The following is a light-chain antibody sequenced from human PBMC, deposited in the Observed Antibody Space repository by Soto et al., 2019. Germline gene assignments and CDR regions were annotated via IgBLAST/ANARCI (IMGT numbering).Light chain of an antibody. CDR3: ISYALTAYV. CDR1: SSDVGGYNY. V-gene: IGLV2-8*01. J-gene: IGLJ1*01. CDR2: EVS. Sequence: QSVLTQPPSASGSPGQSVTISCTGTSSDVGGYNYVSWYQQHPGKAPKLIIYEVSKRPSGVPVRFSGSKSGNTASLTVSGLQAEDEADYYCISYALTAYVFGTGTKVTVL.